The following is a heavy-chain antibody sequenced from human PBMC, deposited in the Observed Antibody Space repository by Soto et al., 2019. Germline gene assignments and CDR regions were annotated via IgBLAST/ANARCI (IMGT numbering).Heavy chain of an antibody. CDR2: IYYSGST. D-gene: IGHD2-15*01. V-gene: IGHV4-31*11. J-gene: IGHJ5*02. CDR1: GGSISSGGYS. CDR3: AREFRPYCSGGSCPAGFDP. Sequence: PSETLSLTCAVSGGSISSGGYSWSWIRQPPGKGLEWIGYIYYSGSTYYNPSLKSRVTISVDTSKNQFSLKLSSVTAADTAVYYCAREFRPYCSGGSCPAGFDPWGQGTLVTVSS.